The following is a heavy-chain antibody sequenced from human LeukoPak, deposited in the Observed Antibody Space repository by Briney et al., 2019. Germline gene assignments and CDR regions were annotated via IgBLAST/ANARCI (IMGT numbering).Heavy chain of an antibody. CDR1: GFTFSSYS. CDR3: ARGKIVVVPAASPYYYGMDV. Sequence: PGGSLRLSCAASGFTFSSYSMNWVRQAPGKGPEWVSSISSSSSYIYYADSVKGRFTISRDNAKNSLYLQMNSLRAEDTAVYYCARGKIVVVPAASPYYYGMDVWGQGTTVTVSS. J-gene: IGHJ6*02. V-gene: IGHV3-21*01. D-gene: IGHD2-2*01. CDR2: ISSSSSYI.